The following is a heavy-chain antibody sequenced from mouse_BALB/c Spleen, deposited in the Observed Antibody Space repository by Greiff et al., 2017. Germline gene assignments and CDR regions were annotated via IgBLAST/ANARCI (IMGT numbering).Heavy chain of an antibody. Sequence: VQLKQSGPGLVKPSQSLSLTCTVTGYSITSDYAWNWIRQFPGNKLEWMGYISYSGSTSYNPSLKSRISITRDTSKNQFFLQLNSVTTEDTATYYCARLDEAMDYWGQGTSVTVSS. CDR2: ISYSGST. J-gene: IGHJ4*01. CDR3: ARLDEAMDY. V-gene: IGHV3-2*02. CDR1: GYSITSDYA.